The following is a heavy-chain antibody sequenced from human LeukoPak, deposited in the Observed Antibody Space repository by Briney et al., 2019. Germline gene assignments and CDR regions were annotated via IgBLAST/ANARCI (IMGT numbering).Heavy chain of an antibody. Sequence: GGSLRLSCAASGFTVSSNYMSWVRQAPGKGLEWVSVIYSGGSTYYADSVKGRFTISRDNSKNTLYLQMNSLRAEDTAVYYCARGESSGYFDYFDYWGQGTLVTVSS. CDR2: IYSGGST. CDR3: ARGESSGYFDYFDY. V-gene: IGHV3-53*01. J-gene: IGHJ4*02. CDR1: GFTVSSNY. D-gene: IGHD3-22*01.